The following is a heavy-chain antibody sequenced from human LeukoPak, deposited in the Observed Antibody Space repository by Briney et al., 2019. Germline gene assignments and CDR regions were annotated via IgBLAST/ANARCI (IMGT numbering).Heavy chain of an antibody. CDR2: IYPGDSDT. Sequence: GESLKISCKGSGYSFTSYWIGWVRQMPGKGLEWMGIIYPGDSDTRYSPSFQGQVTISADKSINTAYLQWSSLKASDTAMYYCARRHRCDCTNGVCQFYYFDYWGQGTLVTVSS. CDR1: GYSFTSYW. D-gene: IGHD2-8*01. CDR3: ARRHRCDCTNGVCQFYYFDY. V-gene: IGHV5-51*01. J-gene: IGHJ4*02.